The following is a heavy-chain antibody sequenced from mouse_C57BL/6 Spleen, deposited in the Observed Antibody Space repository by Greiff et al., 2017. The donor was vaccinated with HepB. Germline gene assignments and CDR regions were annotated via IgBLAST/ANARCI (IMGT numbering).Heavy chain of an antibody. J-gene: IGHJ4*01. V-gene: IGHV1-69*01. D-gene: IGHD2-4*01. CDR1: GYTFTSYW. Sequence: VQLQQPGAELVMPGASVKLSCKASGYTFTSYWMHWVKQRPGQGLEWIGEIDPSDSYTNYNQKFKGKSTLTVDKSSSTAYMQLSSLTSEDSAVYYCAREGDYGRYAMDYWGQGTSVTVSS. CDR3: AREGDYGRYAMDY. CDR2: IDPSDSYT.